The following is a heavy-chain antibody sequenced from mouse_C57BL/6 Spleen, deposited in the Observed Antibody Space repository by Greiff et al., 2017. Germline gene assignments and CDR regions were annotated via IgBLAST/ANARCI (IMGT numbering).Heavy chain of an antibody. Sequence: EVMLVESGGGLVQPGGSLKLSCAASGIDFSRYWMSWVRRASGKGLEWIGEINPDSSTINYAPSLKDKFIISRDNAKNTLYLQMSKVRSEDTALYYCARLDYPLAMDYWGQGTSVTVSS. V-gene: IGHV4-1*01. CDR1: GIDFSRYW. CDR3: ARLDYPLAMDY. CDR2: INPDSSTI. J-gene: IGHJ4*01. D-gene: IGHD2-4*01.